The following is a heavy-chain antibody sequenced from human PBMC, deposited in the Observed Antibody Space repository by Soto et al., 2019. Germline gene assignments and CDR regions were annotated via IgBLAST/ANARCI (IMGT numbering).Heavy chain of an antibody. D-gene: IGHD3-9*01. V-gene: IGHV3-30-3*01. J-gene: IGHJ5*02. CDR1: GFTFSSYA. CDR3: ARDAVPLRYFDWLSKFTPTDWFDP. CDR2: ISYYGSNK. Sequence: HPGGSLRLSCAASGFTFSSYAIHWGRQAPGKGLEWVAVISYYGSNKYYADSVKGRFTISRDNSKKTLYLQMNSLRADDMAVYYCARDAVPLRYFDWLSKFTPTDWFDPWGQGTLVTVSS.